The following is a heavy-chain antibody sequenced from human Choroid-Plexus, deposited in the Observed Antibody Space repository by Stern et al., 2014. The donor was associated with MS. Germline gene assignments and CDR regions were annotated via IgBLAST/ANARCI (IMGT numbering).Heavy chain of an antibody. Sequence: VPLVESGGGVVQPGGPLRLSCVASGFTLGSCAMHWVRQAPGKGQEWVCGVSYDGSNKYYADSVKGRFTISRDNSQNTLYMQMSSLRPEDTAVYYCAKDRQYLTYFFDHWGQGSLVTVSS. CDR2: VSYDGSNK. J-gene: IGHJ5*02. D-gene: IGHD2/OR15-2a*01. CDR3: AKDRQYLTYFFDH. CDR1: GFTLGSCA. V-gene: IGHV3-30*18.